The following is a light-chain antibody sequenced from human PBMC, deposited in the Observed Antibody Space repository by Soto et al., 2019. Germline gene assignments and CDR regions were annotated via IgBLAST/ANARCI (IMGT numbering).Light chain of an antibody. CDR1: QTISSS. J-gene: IGKJ2*01. V-gene: IGKV1-5*03. CDR2: KAS. Sequence: DIQMTQFPSTLSASIGDRVTITCRASQTISSSLAWYQQKPGKAPKLLIYKASNLETGAPSRFSGSGSGTEFALTISSLQPDDFATYYCQQYIRYSPYTFGQGTRLEIK. CDR3: QQYIRYSPYT.